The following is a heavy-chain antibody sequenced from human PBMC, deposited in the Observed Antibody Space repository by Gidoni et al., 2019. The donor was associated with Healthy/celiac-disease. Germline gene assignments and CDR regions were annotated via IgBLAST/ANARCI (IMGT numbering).Heavy chain of an antibody. V-gene: IGHV3-30*18. J-gene: IGHJ4*02. D-gene: IGHD5-18*01. CDR3: AKDPKGIQLWGLDY. Sequence: QVQLVESGGGVVQPGRSLRLSCAASGFTFSSYGMHWVRQAPGKGLEWVAVISYDGSNKYYADSVKGRFTISRDNSKNTLYLQMNSLRAEDTAVYYCAKDPKGIQLWGLDYWGQGTLVTVSS. CDR2: ISYDGSNK. CDR1: GFTFSSYG.